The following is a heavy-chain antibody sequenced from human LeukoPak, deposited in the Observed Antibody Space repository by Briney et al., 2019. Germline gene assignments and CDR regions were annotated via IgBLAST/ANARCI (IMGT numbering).Heavy chain of an antibody. J-gene: IGHJ4*02. CDR2: IYHSGST. CDR3: ASSGSFLYTFDY. CDR1: GGSISSYY. V-gene: IGHV4-59*12. D-gene: IGHD1-26*01. Sequence: PSETLSLTCTVSGGSISSYYWSWIRQPPGKGLEWIGYIYHSGSTYYNPSLKSRVTISVDRSKNQFSLKLSSVTAADTAVYYCASSGSFLYTFDYWGQGTLVTVSS.